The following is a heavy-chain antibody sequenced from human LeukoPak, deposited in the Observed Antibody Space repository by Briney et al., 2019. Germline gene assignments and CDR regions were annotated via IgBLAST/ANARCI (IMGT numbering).Heavy chain of an antibody. CDR1: GGSISSYY. CDR2: MYYSGST. D-gene: IGHD6-13*01. V-gene: IGHV4-59*01. J-gene: IGHJ1*01. Sequence: PSETLSLTCTVSGGSISSYYWSWIRQPPGKGLEWIGYMYYSGSTNYNPSLQSRVTISVDTSKNQFSLKLSSVTAADTAVYYCARDMEAAAVPYFQHWGQGTLVTVSS. CDR3: ARDMEAAAVPYFQH.